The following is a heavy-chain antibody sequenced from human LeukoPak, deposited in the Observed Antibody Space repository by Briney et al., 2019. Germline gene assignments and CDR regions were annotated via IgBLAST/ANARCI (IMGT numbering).Heavy chain of an antibody. V-gene: IGHV4-4*07. Sequence: PSETLSLTCTVSGGSISSYYWSWIRQPAGNGLEWIGRIYTSGSTNYNPSLKSRVTMSLDTSKNQFSLKLSSVTAADTAVYYCAREGVYNWFDPWGQGTLVTVSS. J-gene: IGHJ5*02. CDR3: AREGVYNWFDP. CDR1: GGSISSYY. CDR2: IYTSGST.